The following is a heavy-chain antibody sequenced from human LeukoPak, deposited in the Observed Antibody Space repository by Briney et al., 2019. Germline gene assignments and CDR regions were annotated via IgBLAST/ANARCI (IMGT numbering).Heavy chain of an antibody. CDR1: GFSFTIYS. Sequence: GGSLRLSCAASGFSFTIYSMNWVRQAPGKGREWVSFISDSGRVTYADSVKGRFTISRDTATNSLYLQMNSLRAEDTAVYYCGRDRRQIYYGVDVWGQGTTVTVSS. CDR3: GRDRRQIYYGVDV. V-gene: IGHV3-48*01. CDR2: ISDSGRVT. J-gene: IGHJ6*02.